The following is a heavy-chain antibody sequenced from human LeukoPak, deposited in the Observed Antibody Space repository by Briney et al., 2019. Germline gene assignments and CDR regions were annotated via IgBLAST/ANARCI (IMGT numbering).Heavy chain of an antibody. D-gene: IGHD6-13*01. CDR3: ARDSTGYSSSFSN. Sequence: SETLSLTCTVSGGSVSSGSYYWSWIRQPPGKGLEWIGYIYYSGSTNYNPSLKSRVTISVDTSKNQFSLKLSSVTAADTAVYYCARDSTGYSSSFSNWGQGTLVTVSS. J-gene: IGHJ4*02. CDR2: IYYSGST. CDR1: GGSVSSGSYY. V-gene: IGHV4-61*01.